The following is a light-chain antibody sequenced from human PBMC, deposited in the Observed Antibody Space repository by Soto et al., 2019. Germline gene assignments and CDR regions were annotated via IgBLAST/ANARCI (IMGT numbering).Light chain of an antibody. J-gene: IGKJ2*01. CDR1: QSVSSY. CDR2: GAS. CDR3: HHRGKWSRT. V-gene: IGKV3-11*01. Sequence: EIVLTQSTATLSLSPGARATLSCRASQSVSSYLAWYQQKPGQAPRLLLYGASNRATGIPARFSGSGSGTDFTLTISRLDPEDFAGYYCHHRGKWSRTFGHGTELEIK.